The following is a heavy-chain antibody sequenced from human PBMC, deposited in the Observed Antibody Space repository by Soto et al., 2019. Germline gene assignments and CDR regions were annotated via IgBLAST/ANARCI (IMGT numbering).Heavy chain of an antibody. CDR3: ARVGSSGWSPDY. CDR2: IFYTGST. CDR1: GGSISGHY. V-gene: IGHV4-59*11. Sequence: SETLSLTCTVSGGSISGHYWIWIRQSPGKGLEWIGYIFYTGSTNYNPSLKSRVTLSVDTSKNQFSLRLSSVTAADTAVYYCARVGSSGWSPDYWGQGTLVTVSS. J-gene: IGHJ4*02. D-gene: IGHD6-19*01.